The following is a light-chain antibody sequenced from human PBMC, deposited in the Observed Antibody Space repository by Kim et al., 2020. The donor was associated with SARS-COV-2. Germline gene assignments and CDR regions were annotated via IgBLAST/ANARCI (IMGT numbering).Light chain of an antibody. CDR3: QQRSNWPHT. V-gene: IGKV3-11*01. J-gene: IGKJ2*01. CDR2: DAS. CDR1: QSVSSY. Sequence: EIVLTQSPATLSLSPGERATLSCRASQSVSSYLAWYQQKPGQAPRLLIYDASNRSTGIPARFSGRGSGTDFTLTISSLEPEDFGVYYCQQRSNWPHTFGQGTKLEI.